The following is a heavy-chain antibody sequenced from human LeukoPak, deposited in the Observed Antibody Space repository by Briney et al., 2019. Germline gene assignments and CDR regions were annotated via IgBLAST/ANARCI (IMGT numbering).Heavy chain of an antibody. CDR3: ARDRCGDICFYGLDV. CDR2: IWYDGSIK. J-gene: IGHJ6*02. Sequence: GGSLRLSCAASGLTFSSYGIHWVRQAPGKGLEWVAVIWYDGSIKYYADSVKGRFTISRDNSKNTLYLEMNSLRAEDTAVYYCARDRCGDICFYGLDVWGQGTTVSVSS. D-gene: IGHD2-21*01. V-gene: IGHV3-33*01. CDR1: GLTFSSYG.